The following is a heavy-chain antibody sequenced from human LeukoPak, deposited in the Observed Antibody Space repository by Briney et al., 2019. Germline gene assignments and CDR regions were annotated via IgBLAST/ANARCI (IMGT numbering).Heavy chain of an antibody. CDR1: GGSTSSYY. CDR2: IYTSGST. J-gene: IGHJ4*02. Sequence: SETLSLTCTVSGGSTSSYYWSWIRQPPGKGLEWIGYIYTSGSTNYNPSLKSRVTISVDTSKNQFSLKLSSVTAADTAVYYCARAIGRGPFDYWGQGALVTVSS. V-gene: IGHV4-4*09. CDR3: ARAIGRGPFDY.